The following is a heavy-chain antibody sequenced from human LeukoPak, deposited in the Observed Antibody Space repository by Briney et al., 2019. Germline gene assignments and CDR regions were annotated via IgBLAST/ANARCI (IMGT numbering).Heavy chain of an antibody. V-gene: IGHV5-51*01. CDR3: ARLLAAPYYINY. CDR2: IYPRDSDT. D-gene: IGHD6-25*01. CDR1: AYRFPSHW. Sequence: GESPKISCQASAYRFPSHWIAWVRQMPGQGLEWLGIIYPRDSDTRYSPSFQGQVTISVDTSIDTAYLQWSSVRASDTAMYYCARLLAAPYYINYWGQGTLVTVSS. J-gene: IGHJ4*02.